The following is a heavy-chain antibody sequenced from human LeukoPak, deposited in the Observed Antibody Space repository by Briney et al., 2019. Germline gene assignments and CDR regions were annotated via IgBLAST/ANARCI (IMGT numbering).Heavy chain of an antibody. D-gene: IGHD1-26*01. J-gene: IGHJ4*02. CDR1: GFLFSSYR. V-gene: IGHV3-7*01. Sequence: GGSLRLSCAASGFLFSSYRMSWVRQAPGKAREWVANIKQDGGEKYYADSTKGRFTITRDNARNSLYLQMNSLRAEDTAVYYCIGGSNMDYWGQGTLVTVSS. CDR2: IKQDGGEK. CDR3: IGGSNMDY.